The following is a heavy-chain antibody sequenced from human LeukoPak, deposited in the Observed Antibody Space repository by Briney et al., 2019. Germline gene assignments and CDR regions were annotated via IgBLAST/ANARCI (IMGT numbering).Heavy chain of an antibody. Sequence: SETLSLTCAVYGGSFSGYYWSWIRQPPGKGLEWIGEINHSGSTNYNPSLKSRVTISVDTSKNQFSLKLSSVTAADTAVYYCARGRSDVDSSSFRLDYWGQGTLVTVSS. J-gene: IGHJ4*02. CDR2: INHSGST. CDR3: ARGRSDVDSSSFRLDY. D-gene: IGHD5-12*01. CDR1: GGSFSGYY. V-gene: IGHV4-34*01.